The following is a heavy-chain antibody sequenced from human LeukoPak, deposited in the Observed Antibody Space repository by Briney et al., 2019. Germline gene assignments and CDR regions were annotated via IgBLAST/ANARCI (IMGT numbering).Heavy chain of an antibody. D-gene: IGHD3-22*01. CDR2: ISSSSSYI. J-gene: IGHJ6*02. V-gene: IGHV3-21*01. Sequence: PGGSLRLSCAASGFTFSSYSMTWVRQAPGKGLEWVSSISSSSSYIYYADSVKGRFTISRDNAKNSLYLQMNSLRAEDTAVYYCARVPIVVVIGHGMDVWGQGTTVTVSS. CDR1: GFTFSSYS. CDR3: ARVPIVVVIGHGMDV.